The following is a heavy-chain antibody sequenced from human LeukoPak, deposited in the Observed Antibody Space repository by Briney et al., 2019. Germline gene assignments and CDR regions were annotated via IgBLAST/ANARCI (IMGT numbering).Heavy chain of an antibody. D-gene: IGHD2-21*02. CDR2: IYHSGST. J-gene: IGHJ4*02. CDR1: GYSISSGYY. Sequence: SETLSLTCTVSGYSISSGYYWGWIQQPPGKGLEWIGSIYHSGSTYYNPSLKSRVTISVDTSKNQFSLKLSSVTAADTAVYYCARMAGYRLTACDYWGQGTLVTVSS. V-gene: IGHV4-38-2*02. CDR3: ARMAGYRLTACDY.